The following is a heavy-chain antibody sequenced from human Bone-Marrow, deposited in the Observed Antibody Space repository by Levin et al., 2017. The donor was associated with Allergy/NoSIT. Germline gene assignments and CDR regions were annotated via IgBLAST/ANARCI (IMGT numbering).Heavy chain of an antibody. CDR2: ISWNSGSI. Sequence: GGSLRLSCAASGFTFDDYAMHWVRQAPGKGLEWVSGISWNSGSIGYADSVKGRFTISRDNAKNSLYLQMNSLRAEDTALYYCAKDNYYDSSALDYWGQGTLVTVSS. J-gene: IGHJ4*02. CDR1: GFTFDDYA. V-gene: IGHV3-9*01. D-gene: IGHD3-22*01. CDR3: AKDNYYDSSALDY.